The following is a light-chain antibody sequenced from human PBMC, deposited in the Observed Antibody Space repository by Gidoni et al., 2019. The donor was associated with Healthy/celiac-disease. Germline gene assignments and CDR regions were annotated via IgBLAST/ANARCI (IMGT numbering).Light chain of an antibody. CDR1: QSISSY. CDR2: AAS. Sequence: DIQMTQSPSSLSASVGDRVTIPCQASQSISSYLNWYQQKPGKAPNLLIYAASSLQSGVQSRFSGSGSGTDFTLTISSLQPEDFATYYCQQSYSTPPTFGQGTKVEIK. J-gene: IGKJ1*01. CDR3: QQSYSTPPT. V-gene: IGKV1-39*01.